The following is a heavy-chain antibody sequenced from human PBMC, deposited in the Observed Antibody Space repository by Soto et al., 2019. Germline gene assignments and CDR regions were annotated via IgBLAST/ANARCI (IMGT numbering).Heavy chain of an antibody. Sequence: GGSLRLSCAASGFTFSSYGMHWVRQAPGKGLEWVAVISYDGSNKYYADSVKGRFTISRDNSKNTLYLQMNSLRAEDTAVYYCAKVKGRAYCGGDCYSTDYFDYWGQGTLVTVSS. V-gene: IGHV3-30*18. D-gene: IGHD2-21*02. CDR1: GFTFSSYG. CDR2: ISYDGSNK. J-gene: IGHJ4*02. CDR3: AKVKGRAYCGGDCYSTDYFDY.